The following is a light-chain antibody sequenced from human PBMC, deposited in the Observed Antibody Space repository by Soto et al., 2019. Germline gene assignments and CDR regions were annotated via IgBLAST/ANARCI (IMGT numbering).Light chain of an antibody. V-gene: IGKV3-20*01. CDR2: GAS. CDR3: QQDGRPPLT. Sequence: VLKQSPGTLYLSPGERDTLSCRSSQTVTNNYLAWYQQKPGQAPRLLIYGASNRASGIPDRFSGSGSGTDFTLTISRLEPEDFAVYYCQQDGRPPLTFGEGTKVDIK. J-gene: IGKJ4*01. CDR1: QTVTNNY.